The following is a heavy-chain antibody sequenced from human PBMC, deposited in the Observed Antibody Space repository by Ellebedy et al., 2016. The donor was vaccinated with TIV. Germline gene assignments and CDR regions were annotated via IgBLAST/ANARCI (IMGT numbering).Heavy chain of an antibody. V-gene: IGHV3-7*01. CDR1: GFSFSSYW. Sequence: GGSLRLSCAASGFSFSSYWMSWVRQAPGKGLEWVANINQDGSMKNFVDSVKGRFTLSRDHAKNSLYLQMNSLRAEDTAVYYCATDGSYGDYRSPTHAFVFWGQGTMVSVAS. CDR2: INQDGSMK. J-gene: IGHJ3*01. CDR3: ATDGSYGDYRSPTHAFVF. D-gene: IGHD4-17*01.